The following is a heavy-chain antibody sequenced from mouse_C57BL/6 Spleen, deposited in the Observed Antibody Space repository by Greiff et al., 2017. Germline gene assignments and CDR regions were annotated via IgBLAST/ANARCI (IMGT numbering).Heavy chain of an antibody. D-gene: IGHD2-3*01. Sequence: EVMLVESGGDLVKPGGSLKLSCAASGFTFSSYGMSWVRQTPDKRLEWVATISSGGSYTYYPDSVKGRFTISRDNAKNTLYLQMSSLKSEDTAMYYCARLNDGYTWGFAYWGQGTLVTVSA. J-gene: IGHJ3*01. CDR3: ARLNDGYTWGFAY. V-gene: IGHV5-6*01. CDR2: ISSGGSYT. CDR1: GFTFSSYG.